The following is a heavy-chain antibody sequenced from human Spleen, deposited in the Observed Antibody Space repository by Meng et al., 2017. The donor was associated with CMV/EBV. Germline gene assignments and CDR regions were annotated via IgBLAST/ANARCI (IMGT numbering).Heavy chain of an antibody. CDR1: GFTFSTYS. CDR2: ISSTSIYI. J-gene: IGHJ4*02. CDR3: ASNNYYGSGSPFDY. D-gene: IGHD3-10*01. Sequence: GGSLRLSCAASGFTFSTYSMNWVRQAPGKGLEWVSSISSTSIYIYYADSVKGRFTISRDNAKNSLYLQMNSLRAEDTAVYYCASNNYYGSGSPFDYRGQGTLVTVSS. V-gene: IGHV3-21*01.